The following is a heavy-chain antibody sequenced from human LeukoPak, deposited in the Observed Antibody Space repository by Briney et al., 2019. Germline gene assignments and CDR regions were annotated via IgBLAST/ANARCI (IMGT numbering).Heavy chain of an antibody. CDR2: ISSSGSTI. D-gene: IGHD6-19*01. CDR3: AKDPPYSSGWYVGYYFDY. CDR1: GFTFSDYY. V-gene: IGHV3-11*01. Sequence: GGSLRLSCAASGFTFSDYYMSWIRQAPGKGLEWVSYISSSGSTIYYADSVKGRFTISRDNAKNSLYLQMNSLRAEDTAVYYCAKDPPYSSGWYVGYYFDYWGQGTLVTVSS. J-gene: IGHJ4*02.